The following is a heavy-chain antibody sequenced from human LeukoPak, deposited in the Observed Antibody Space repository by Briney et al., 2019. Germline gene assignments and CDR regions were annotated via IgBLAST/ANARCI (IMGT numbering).Heavy chain of an antibody. J-gene: IGHJ6*02. D-gene: IGHD3-10*01. CDR3: ARGPIVGFGELSPPDV. CDR1: GGSISSYY. Sequence: SETLSLTCTVSGGSISSYYWSWIRQPPGKGLEWIGYIYYSGSTHYNPSLKSRVTISVDTSKNQFSLKLTSVTAADTAIYSCARGPIVGFGELSPPDVWGQGTTVTVSS. CDR2: IYYSGST. V-gene: IGHV4-59*12.